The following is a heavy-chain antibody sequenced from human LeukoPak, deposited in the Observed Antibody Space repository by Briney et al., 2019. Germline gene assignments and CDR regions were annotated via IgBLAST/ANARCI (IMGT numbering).Heavy chain of an antibody. CDR3: ARLGVFSSIDY. Sequence: ASVKVSCKASGGTFSSYAISWVRQAPGQGLEWMGRIIPILGIANYARKFQGRVTITADKSTSTAYMELSSLRSEDTAVYYCARLGVFSSIDYWGQGTLVTVSS. CDR2: IIPILGIA. V-gene: IGHV1-69*04. D-gene: IGHD3-16*01. J-gene: IGHJ4*02. CDR1: GGTFSSYA.